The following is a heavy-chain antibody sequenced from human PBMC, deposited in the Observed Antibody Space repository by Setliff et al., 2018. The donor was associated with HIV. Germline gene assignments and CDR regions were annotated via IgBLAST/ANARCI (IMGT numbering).Heavy chain of an antibody. V-gene: IGHV4-34*12. CDR1: GGSFSGYY. CDR2: IIHSGST. J-gene: IGHJ6*02. Sequence: SETLSLTCAVYGGSFSGYYWSWIRQPPGKGLEWIGEIIHSGSTNYNPSLKSRVTISVDTSKHQFSLKLTSVTAADTAVFYCARPVSKNFYGMDVWGPGTTVTVSS. CDR3: ARPVSKNFYGMDV.